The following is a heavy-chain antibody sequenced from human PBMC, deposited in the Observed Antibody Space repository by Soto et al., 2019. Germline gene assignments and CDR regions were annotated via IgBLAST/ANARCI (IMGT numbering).Heavy chain of an antibody. D-gene: IGHD2-2*01. Sequence: GGSLRLSCAASGFTFNTYSMNWVRQAPGKGLEWVSFISSRNSFIYYADSVRGRFTISRDNAKNSVFLQMNSLRVEDTAVYYCARDPAGSTRPYYYAMDVWGQGTTVTVSS. CDR1: GFTFNTYS. J-gene: IGHJ6*02. V-gene: IGHV3-21*01. CDR3: ARDPAGSTRPYYYAMDV. CDR2: ISSRNSFI.